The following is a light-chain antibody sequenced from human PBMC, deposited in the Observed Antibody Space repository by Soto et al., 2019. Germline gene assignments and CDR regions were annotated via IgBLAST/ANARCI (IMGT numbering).Light chain of an antibody. CDR1: QSVSSSY. CDR3: QQYNSFPWT. Sequence: EIVLTQSPGTLSLSPGERATLSCRASQSVSSSYLAWYQRKPGQAPRLLIYGASSRATGIPDRFSGSGSGTDFTLTISRLEPDDFATYYCQQYNSFPWTFGQGTKVDIK. J-gene: IGKJ1*01. CDR2: GAS. V-gene: IGKV3-20*01.